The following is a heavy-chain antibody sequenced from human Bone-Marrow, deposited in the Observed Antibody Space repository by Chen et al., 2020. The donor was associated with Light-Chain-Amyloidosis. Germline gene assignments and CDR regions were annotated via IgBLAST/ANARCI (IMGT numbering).Heavy chain of an antibody. J-gene: IGHJ3*02. CDR2: ISSGGDAT. CDR3: AGLRLHRLDI. CDR1: GSRFSDHY. Sequence: VQLVEYGGGLVLPGGSLSFSCVPPGSRFSDHYMTWIRQVPGKGLECVSHISSGGDATYYADSVKGRFTISRDDAKNSLFLQMNSLRAEDTAVYYCAGLRLHRLDIWGQGAMVTVSS. D-gene: IGHD3-10*01. V-gene: IGHV3-11*01.